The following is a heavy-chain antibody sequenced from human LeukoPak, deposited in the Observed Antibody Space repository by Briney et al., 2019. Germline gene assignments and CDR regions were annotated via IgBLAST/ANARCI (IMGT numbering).Heavy chain of an antibody. CDR3: ARSWSRSTVVTPPFDY. D-gene: IGHD4-23*01. CDR2: IYPGDSDT. CDR1: GYRFTSYY. J-gene: IGHJ4*02. V-gene: IGHV5-51*01. Sequence: GESLKISCESSGYRFTSYYIGWVRQMPGKGLEWMGIIYPGDSDTRYSPSFQGQVTISADKSISTAYLQWSSLKASDTAMYYCARSWSRSTVVTPPFDYWGQGTLVTVSS.